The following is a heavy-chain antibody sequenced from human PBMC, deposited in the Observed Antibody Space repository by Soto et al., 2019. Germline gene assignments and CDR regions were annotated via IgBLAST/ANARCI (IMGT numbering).Heavy chain of an antibody. CDR3: ARLVYDTRLNYMYFDF. D-gene: IGHD2-8*01. CDR2: IFHDGTA. Sequence: SETLSLTCAVSGVSISSGNWWTWARQTPQRGLEYIGEIFHDGTANYYPSFERRVAISVDTSKNQFSLKLTSVTAADTAIYFCARLVYDTRLNYMYFDFWGQGALVTVSS. CDR1: GVSISSGNW. J-gene: IGHJ4*02. V-gene: IGHV4-4*02.